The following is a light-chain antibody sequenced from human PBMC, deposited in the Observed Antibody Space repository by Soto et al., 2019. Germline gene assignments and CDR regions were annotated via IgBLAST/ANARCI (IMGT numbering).Light chain of an antibody. Sequence: QSALTQPPSASGSPGQSVTISCTGTSSDVGGYNYVSWYQQHLGKAPKLIIYEVSKWPSGVPDRFSGSKSGNTASLTVSGLQAEDGADYYCSSYAGSNNMVFGGGTKVTVL. CDR2: EVS. CDR1: SSDVGGYNY. CDR3: SSYAGSNNMV. J-gene: IGLJ2*01. V-gene: IGLV2-8*01.